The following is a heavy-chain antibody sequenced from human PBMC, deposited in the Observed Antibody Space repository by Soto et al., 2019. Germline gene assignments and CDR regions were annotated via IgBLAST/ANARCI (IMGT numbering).Heavy chain of an antibody. V-gene: IGHV3-30*18. J-gene: IGHJ4*02. CDR2: ISYDGSNK. D-gene: IGHD5-12*01. Sequence: QVQLVESGGGVVQPGRSLRLSYAASGFTFSSYGMHWVRQAPGKGLEWVAVISYDGSNKYYADSVKGRFTISRDNSKNTLYLQMNSLRAEDTAVYYCAKDKRWLQFWSFDYWGQGTLVTVSS. CDR3: AKDKRWLQFWSFDY. CDR1: GFTFSSYG.